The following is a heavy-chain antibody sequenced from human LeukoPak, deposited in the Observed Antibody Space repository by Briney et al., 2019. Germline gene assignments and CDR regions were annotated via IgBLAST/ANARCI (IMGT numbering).Heavy chain of an antibody. CDR1: GGSISSSSYY. CDR2: IYYSGST. CDR3: ARQLGYCSSTSCYADKVDY. V-gene: IGHV4-39*01. J-gene: IGHJ4*02. D-gene: IGHD2-2*01. Sequence: SETLSLTRTVSGGSISSSSYYWGWIRQPPGKGLEWIGSIYYSGSTYYNPSLKSRVTISVDTSKNQFSLKLSSVTAADTAVYYCARQLGYCSSTSCYADKVDYWGQGTLVTVSS.